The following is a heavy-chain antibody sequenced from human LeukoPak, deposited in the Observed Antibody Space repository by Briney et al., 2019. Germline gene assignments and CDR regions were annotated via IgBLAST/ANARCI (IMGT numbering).Heavy chain of an antibody. CDR3: ARSKGPYYYDRSGYRDY. J-gene: IGHJ4*02. CDR2: ISAYNGYT. D-gene: IGHD3-22*01. CDR1: GYIFTSSG. Sequence: ASVKVSCQASGYIFTSSGVSWVGQAPGQGLEWMGWISAYNGYTNYAQMFQDRVTMTTDTSTTTAYMELRSLRSDDTAVYYCARSKGPYYYDRSGYRDYWGQGTLVTVSS. V-gene: IGHV1-18*01.